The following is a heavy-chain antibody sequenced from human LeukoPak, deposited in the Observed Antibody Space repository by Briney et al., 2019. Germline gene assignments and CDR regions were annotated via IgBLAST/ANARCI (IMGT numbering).Heavy chain of an antibody. V-gene: IGHV1-24*01. J-gene: IGHJ3*02. Sequence: ASVKVSCKVSGYTLTELSMHWVRQAPGKGLEWMGGFDPEDGETIYAQKFQGRVTMTEDTSTDTAYMELSSLRSEDTAVYYCATDGGIAVQKDAFDIWGQGTMVTVSP. CDR3: ATDGGIAVQKDAFDI. CDR2: FDPEDGET. D-gene: IGHD6-19*01. CDR1: GYTLTELS.